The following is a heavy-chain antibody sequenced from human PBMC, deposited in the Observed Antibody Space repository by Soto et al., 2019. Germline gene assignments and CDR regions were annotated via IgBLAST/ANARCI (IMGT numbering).Heavy chain of an antibody. Sequence: QVQLVESGGGVVQPGRSLRLSCAASGFTFSSYAMHWVRQAPGKGLEWVAVISYDGSNKYYADSVKGRFTISRDNSKNTLYLQMNSLRAEDTAVYYCAREGLRISIAARPGDNWFDPWGQGTLVTVSS. J-gene: IGHJ5*02. D-gene: IGHD6-6*01. CDR1: GFTFSSYA. V-gene: IGHV3-30-3*01. CDR2: ISYDGSNK. CDR3: AREGLRISIAARPGDNWFDP.